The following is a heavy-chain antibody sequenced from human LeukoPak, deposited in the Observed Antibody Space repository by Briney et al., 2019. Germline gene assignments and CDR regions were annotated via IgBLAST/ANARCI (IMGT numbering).Heavy chain of an antibody. J-gene: IGHJ5*02. CDR2: IYYTGDT. V-gene: IGHV4-59*08. Sequence: SETLSLTCTVSGGSISSYYWSWIRQPPGKGLEWIAFIYYTGDTNYNPSPKSRVTLSVDTSKNQFSLKLTSVTAADTAVYYCARQASGSNWFDPWGQGTLVTVSS. CDR1: GGSISSYY. CDR3: ARQASGSNWFDP. D-gene: IGHD3-10*01.